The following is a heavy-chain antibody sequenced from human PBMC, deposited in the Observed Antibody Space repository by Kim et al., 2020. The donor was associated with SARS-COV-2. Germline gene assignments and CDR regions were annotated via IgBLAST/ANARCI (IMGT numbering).Heavy chain of an antibody. CDR2: IWYDGSNK. CDR3: ARDTPLVRGAPMDV. J-gene: IGHJ6*02. Sequence: GGSLRLSCAASGFTFSSYGMHWVRQAPGKGLEWVAVIWYDGSNKYYADSVKGRFTISRDNSKNTLYLQMNSLRAEDTAVYYCARDTPLVRGAPMDVWGRGTTVTVSS. V-gene: IGHV3-33*01. D-gene: IGHD3-10*01. CDR1: GFTFSSYG.